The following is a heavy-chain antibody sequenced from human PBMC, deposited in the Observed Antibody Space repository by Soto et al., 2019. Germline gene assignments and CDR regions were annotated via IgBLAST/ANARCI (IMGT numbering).Heavy chain of an antibody. CDR3: ARRAYDFWSCPWYFDL. CDR1: GYSFTSYW. Sequence: GESLKISCKGSGYSFTSYWIGWVRQMPGKGLEWMGIIYPGDSDTRYSPSFQGQVTISADKSISTAYLQWSSLKASDTAMYYCARRAYDFWSCPWYFDLWGRGTLVTVSS. CDR2: IYPGDSDT. V-gene: IGHV5-51*01. J-gene: IGHJ2*01. D-gene: IGHD3-3*01.